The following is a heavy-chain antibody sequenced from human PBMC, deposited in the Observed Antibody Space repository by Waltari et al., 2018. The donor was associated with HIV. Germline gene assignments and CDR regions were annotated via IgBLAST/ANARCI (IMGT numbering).Heavy chain of an antibody. CDR3: ARRVTGVDY. Sequence: QVQLQESGPGLVKPSETLSLTCTVSGGSISSYYWSWIRQPPGKGLEWIGYIYYSGSTNYNPSLKGRVTISVDTSKNQFSLKLSSVTATDTAVYYCARRVTGVDYWGQGTLVTVSS. J-gene: IGHJ4*02. CDR2: IYYSGST. V-gene: IGHV4-59*08. D-gene: IGHD2-21*02. CDR1: GGSISSYY.